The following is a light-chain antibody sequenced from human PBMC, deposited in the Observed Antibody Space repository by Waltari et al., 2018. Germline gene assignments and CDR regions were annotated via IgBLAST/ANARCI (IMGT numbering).Light chain of an antibody. Sequence: QSALTQPASVSGSLGQSITLSCSEPADNVDILYLVSWYQRHPGRAPRLLIYDITQRPSGISDRFSGSKSGKTASLTISGLQAEDEADYYCCSFAGYGIYVFGSGTHVTVL. CDR2: DIT. CDR3: CSFAGYGIYV. V-gene: IGLV2-23*02. CDR1: ADNVDILYL. J-gene: IGLJ1*01.